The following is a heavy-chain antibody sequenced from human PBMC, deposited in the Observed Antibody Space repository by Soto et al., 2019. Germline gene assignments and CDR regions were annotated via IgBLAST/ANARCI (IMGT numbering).Heavy chain of an antibody. CDR3: TRDASRDSSARGWFDP. Sequence: VGSLRLSCAASGFTFRGFTMNWVRQAPGKGLEWVSTISSNSAYIYYTDALRGRFTISRDNAKNSLHLQMNSLRAEDTAVYYCTRDASRDSSARGWFDPWGPGTLVA. CDR1: GFTFRGFT. D-gene: IGHD6-13*01. V-gene: IGHV3-21*01. J-gene: IGHJ5*02. CDR2: ISSNSAYI.